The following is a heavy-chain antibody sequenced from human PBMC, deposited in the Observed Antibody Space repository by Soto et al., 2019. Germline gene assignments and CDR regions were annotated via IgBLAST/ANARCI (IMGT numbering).Heavy chain of an antibody. CDR2: ISANNGNT. V-gene: IGHV1-18*01. CDR1: GYTFTSYG. J-gene: IGHJ4*02. CDR3: SRDGRYSGSYGGYYFDY. D-gene: IGHD1-26*01. Sequence: QVQLVQSGAEVKKPGASVKVSCKASGYTFTSYGISWVRQAPGQGLEWMGWISANNGNTNYAQKIQGRVTMPTDTSTSTAYMELRSLRSDDTAVYYCSRDGRYSGSYGGYYFDYWGQGTLVTVSS.